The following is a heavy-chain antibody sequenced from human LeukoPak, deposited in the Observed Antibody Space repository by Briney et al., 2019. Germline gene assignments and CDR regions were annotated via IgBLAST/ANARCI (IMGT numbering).Heavy chain of an antibody. CDR1: GFTVSSNY. Sequence: PGGSLRLSCAASGFTVSSNYMSWVRQAPGKGLEWVSVIYSGGSTYYADSVKGRFTISRHNSKNTLYLQMNSLRAEDTAVYYCARDGTPEFTIFGVVIGVLDPWGQGTLVTVSS. CDR3: ARDGTPEFTIFGVVIGVLDP. V-gene: IGHV3-53*01. CDR2: IYSGGST. D-gene: IGHD3-3*01. J-gene: IGHJ5*02.